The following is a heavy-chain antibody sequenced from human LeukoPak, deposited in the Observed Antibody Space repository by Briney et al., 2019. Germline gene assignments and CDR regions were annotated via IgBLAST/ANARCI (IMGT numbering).Heavy chain of an antibody. V-gene: IGHV4-39*01. CDR2: IYYSGST. Sequence: PSETLSLTCTVSGGSISSSTYYWGWIRQPPGKGLEWIGSIYYSGSTYYNPSLKSRVTVSADTPKNQFSLELSSVTAADTAVYYCARDRACSNGVCSYFDYWGQGTVVTVSS. D-gene: IGHD2-8*01. CDR1: GGSISSSTYY. J-gene: IGHJ4*02. CDR3: ARDRACSNGVCSYFDY.